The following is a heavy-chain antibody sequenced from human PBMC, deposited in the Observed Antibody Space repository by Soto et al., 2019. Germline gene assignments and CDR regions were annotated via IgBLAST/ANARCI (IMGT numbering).Heavy chain of an antibody. D-gene: IGHD3-10*01. CDR1: GGSFSGYY. Sequence: PSETLSLTCAVYGGSFSGYYWSWIRQPPGKGLEWIGEINHSGSTNYNPSLKSRVTISVDTSKNQFSLKLSSVTAADTAVYYCASYYGSGSYYNWFDPWGQGTLVNVSS. V-gene: IGHV4-34*01. CDR3: ASYYGSGSYYNWFDP. CDR2: INHSGST. J-gene: IGHJ5*02.